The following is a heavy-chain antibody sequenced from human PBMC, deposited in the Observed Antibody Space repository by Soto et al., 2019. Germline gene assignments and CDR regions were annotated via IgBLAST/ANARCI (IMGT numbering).Heavy chain of an antibody. Sequence: ASVKVSCKASGYTFTSYDINWVRQATGQGIEWMGWMKPNSSNTGYAQKFQGRVTMTRNTSISTAYMELSSLRSEDTAVYYCARVLSCALYYDFWSGYYNYYYYGMDVWGQGTTVTVSS. CDR2: MKPNSSNT. V-gene: IGHV1-8*01. D-gene: IGHD3-3*01. CDR3: ARVLSCALYYDFWSGYYNYYYYGMDV. J-gene: IGHJ6*02. CDR1: GYTFTSYD.